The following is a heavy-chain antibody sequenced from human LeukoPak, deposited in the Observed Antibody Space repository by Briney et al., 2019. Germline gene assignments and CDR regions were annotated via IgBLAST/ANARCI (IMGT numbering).Heavy chain of an antibody. Sequence: GESLKISCKGPEYDFDNYWIGWVRQVPGRGLEWMGIVYPAGSTIHYSPSFQGRVSISVDRSVSTAYLQWTSLKASDSAIYFCARRRYSDTYLDLWGQGTLVTVSS. J-gene: IGHJ4*02. CDR1: EYDFDNYW. D-gene: IGHD4-17*01. CDR2: VYPAGSTI. V-gene: IGHV5-51*01. CDR3: ARRRYSDTYLDL.